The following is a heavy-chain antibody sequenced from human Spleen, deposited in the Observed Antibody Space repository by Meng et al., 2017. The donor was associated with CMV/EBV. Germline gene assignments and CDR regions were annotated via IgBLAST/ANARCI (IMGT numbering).Heavy chain of an antibody. Sequence: GESLKISCAASGFTFSSDWMSWVRQAPGKGLEWVADIKEDGSEKYYVDSVKGRFTISRDNAKNSLYLQMNSLRAEDTAVYYCARRAGNFDYWGQGTLVTVSS. J-gene: IGHJ4*02. CDR1: GFTFSSDW. V-gene: IGHV3-7*03. D-gene: IGHD6-19*01. CDR2: IKEDGSEK. CDR3: ARRAGNFDY.